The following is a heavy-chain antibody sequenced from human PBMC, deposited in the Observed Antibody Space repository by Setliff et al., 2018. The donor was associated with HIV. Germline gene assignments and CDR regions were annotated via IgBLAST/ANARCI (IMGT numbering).Heavy chain of an antibody. CDR2: ISHSGTT. Sequence: PSETLSLTCAVYGGSFSGYYWSWIRQSPGKGLEWVGEISHSGTTNYNPSLKSRVTISVDTSKNQFSLKLSSVTAAGTAVYYCARVRQVSDYGDYDYYFDYWGQGALVTVSS. V-gene: IGHV4-34*01. CDR3: ARVRQVSDYGDYDYYFDY. J-gene: IGHJ4*02. CDR1: GGSFSGYY. D-gene: IGHD4-17*01.